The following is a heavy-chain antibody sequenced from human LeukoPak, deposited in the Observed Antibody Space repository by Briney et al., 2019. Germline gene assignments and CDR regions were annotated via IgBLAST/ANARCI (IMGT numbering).Heavy chain of an antibody. D-gene: IGHD2-2*02. CDR2: ISSSSSYI. V-gene: IGHV3-21*01. J-gene: IGHJ4*02. CDR3: ARDNLFLDRSSTSCYIFDY. CDR1: GFTFSSYS. Sequence: PGGSLRLSCAASGFTFSSYSMNWVRQAPGKGLEWVSSISSSSSYIYYADSVKGRFTTSRDNAKNSLYLQMNSLRAENTAVYYCARDNLFLDRSSTSCYIFDYWGQGTLVTVSS.